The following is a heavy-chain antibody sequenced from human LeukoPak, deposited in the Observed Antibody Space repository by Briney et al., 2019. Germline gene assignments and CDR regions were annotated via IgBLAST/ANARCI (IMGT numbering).Heavy chain of an antibody. CDR2: ISSSSSYI. D-gene: IGHD3-22*01. J-gene: IGHJ3*02. V-gene: IGHV3-21*04. Sequence: GGSLRLSCAASGFTFSSYSMNWVRQAPGKGLEWVSSISSSSSYIYYADSVKGRFTISRDNAKNSLYLQMNSLRAEDTALYYCAKDSGIYDSSGRGAFDIWGQGTMVTVSS. CDR1: GFTFSSYS. CDR3: AKDSGIYDSSGRGAFDI.